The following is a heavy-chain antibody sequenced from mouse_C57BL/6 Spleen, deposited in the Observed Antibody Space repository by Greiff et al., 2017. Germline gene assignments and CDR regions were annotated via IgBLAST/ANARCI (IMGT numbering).Heavy chain of an antibody. Sequence: VQLQQSVAELVRPGASVKLSCTASGFNIKNTYMHWVKQRPEQGLEWIGRIDPANGNTKYAPKFQGKATITVDTSSNTAYLQLSSLTSEDTAIYYCASSDYDERRGAMDYWGQGTSVTVSS. CDR2: IDPANGNT. CDR1: GFNIKNTY. J-gene: IGHJ4*01. V-gene: IGHV14-3*01. CDR3: ASSDYDERRGAMDY. D-gene: IGHD2-4*01.